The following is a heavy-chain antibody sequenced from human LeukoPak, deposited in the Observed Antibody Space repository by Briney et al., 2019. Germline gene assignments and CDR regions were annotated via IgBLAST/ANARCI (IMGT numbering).Heavy chain of an antibody. CDR2: INHSGST. CDR3: ARGYSYDAFDI. J-gene: IGHJ3*02. V-gene: IGHV4-34*01. CDR1: GGSFSGYY. D-gene: IGHD6-13*01. Sequence: PSETLSLTCAVYGGSFSGYYWSWIRQLPGKGLEWIGEINHSGSTNYNPSLKSRVTISVDTSKNQFSLKLSSVTAADTAVYYCARGYSYDAFDIWGQGTMVTVSS.